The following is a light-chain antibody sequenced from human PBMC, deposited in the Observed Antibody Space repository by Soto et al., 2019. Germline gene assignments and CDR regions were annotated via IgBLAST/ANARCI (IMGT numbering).Light chain of an antibody. V-gene: IGLV2-14*01. CDR1: SRDIGDYNY. Sequence: QSVLTQPASVSGSPGQSITISCSGISRDIGDYNYVSWYQQHPGKAPKLMIYEVSNRPSGVSNRFSGSKSGNTASLTISGLQAEDEADYYCSSYTSRSIPWVFGGGTKLTVL. CDR3: SSYTSRSIPWV. CDR2: EVS. J-gene: IGLJ3*02.